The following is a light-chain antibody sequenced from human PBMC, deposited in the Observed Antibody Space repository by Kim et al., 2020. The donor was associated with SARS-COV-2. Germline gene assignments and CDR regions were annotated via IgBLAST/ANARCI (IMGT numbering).Light chain of an antibody. CDR1: QSLLHRNGYNY. V-gene: IGKV2-28*01. CDR3: MQTLQTPIT. Sequence: DIVMTQSPLSLPVTPGEPASISCRSSQSLLHRNGYNYLDWYVQKPGQSPQLLIYLGSTRASGVPDRFSGSGSGTDFTLKISRVEAEDVGIYYCMQTLQTPITFGQGTRLEIK. CDR2: LGS. J-gene: IGKJ5*01.